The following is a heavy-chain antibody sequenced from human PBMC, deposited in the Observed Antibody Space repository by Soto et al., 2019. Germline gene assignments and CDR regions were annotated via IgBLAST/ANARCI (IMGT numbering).Heavy chain of an antibody. CDR1: GYTFTSND. V-gene: IGHV1-8*01. J-gene: IGHJ4*02. Sequence: QVQLVQSGAEVKKPGASVKVSCKASGYTFTSNDVNWVRQATGQGLEWMGWMNANSGNTGYAQKFQGRVTMTRNTSINTVYMELSSLRSEDTAVYYCASLDGSGWSIGYWGQRTLVIVSS. CDR2: MNANSGNT. CDR3: ASLDGSGWSIGY. D-gene: IGHD6-19*01.